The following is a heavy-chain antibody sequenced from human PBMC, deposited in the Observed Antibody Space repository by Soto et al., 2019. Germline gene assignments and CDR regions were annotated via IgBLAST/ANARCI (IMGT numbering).Heavy chain of an antibody. CDR1: GFTFSSYA. Sequence: QVQLVDSGGGVVQPGRSLRLSCAASGFTFSSYAMHWVRQAPGKGLEWVAVISYDGSNKYYADSVKGRFTISRDNSKNTLYLQMNSLRAEDTAVYYCAREFMTTVTTLSYWGQGTLVTVSS. D-gene: IGHD4-17*01. V-gene: IGHV3-30-3*01. J-gene: IGHJ4*02. CDR2: ISYDGSNK. CDR3: AREFMTTVTTLSY.